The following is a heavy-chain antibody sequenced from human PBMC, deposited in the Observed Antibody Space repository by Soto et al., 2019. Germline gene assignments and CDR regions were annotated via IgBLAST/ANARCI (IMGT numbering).Heavy chain of an antibody. D-gene: IGHD6-13*01. CDR1: GFTFSSYW. CDR3: ARIAATGRGWDV. Sequence: EVQLVESGGGLVQPGGSLRLSCVDSGFTFSSYWMSWVRQAPVKGLEWVGNIKQDGSEENYEDSLKGRFTISRDNAKNSMYLQMNSLRAKDTAVYYCARIAATGRGWDVWGQGTTVVVSS. V-gene: IGHV3-7*01. CDR2: IKQDGSEE. J-gene: IGHJ6*02.